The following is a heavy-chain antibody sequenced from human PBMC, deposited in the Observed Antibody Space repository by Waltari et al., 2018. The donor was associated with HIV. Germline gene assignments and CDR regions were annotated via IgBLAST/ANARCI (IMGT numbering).Heavy chain of an antibody. CDR2: ISYDESKK. D-gene: IGHD3-3*02. J-gene: IGHJ6*02. CDR3: ANTFFKTTLNLYYFGMDV. Sequence: QVRLVESGGGVVQPGRSLRLSCAASGFTFRDYGMTWVRQAPGKGLEWVALISYDESKKYYADSVMGRFTISRDIPKNTLYLQMNSLRAEDSAVYYCANTFFKTTLNLYYFGMDVWGQGTTVIVSS. V-gene: IGHV3-30*18. CDR1: GFTFRDYG.